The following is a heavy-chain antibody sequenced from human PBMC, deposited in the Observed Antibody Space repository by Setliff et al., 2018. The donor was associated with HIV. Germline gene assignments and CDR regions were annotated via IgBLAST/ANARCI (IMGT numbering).Heavy chain of an antibody. D-gene: IGHD3-22*01. CDR3: ASDYYDSSGYPQGAFDI. V-gene: IGHV1-69*05. J-gene: IGHJ3*02. CDR1: GGTFSSYA. Sequence: ASVKVSCKASGGTFSSYAISWVRQTPGQGLEWMGGIIPIFGTANYAQKFQGRVTITTDESTSTAYMELSSLRSEDTAVYYCASDYYDSSGYPQGAFDIWGQGTMVTVSS. CDR2: IIPIFGTA.